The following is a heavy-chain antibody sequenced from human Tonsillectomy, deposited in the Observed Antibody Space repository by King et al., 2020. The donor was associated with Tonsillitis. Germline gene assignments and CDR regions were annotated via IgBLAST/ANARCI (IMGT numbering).Heavy chain of an antibody. Sequence: GQLVQSGAEVKKPGASVKVSCKVSGYTLTELSMHWVRQAPGKGLEWMGSFDPQDDETIYAQKFQGRVTMTEDTSTDTAYMELSGLRSGDTAVYYCATDYYDSTGYYMLGCWGQGTLVTVSS. D-gene: IGHD3-22*01. CDR1: GYTLTELS. J-gene: IGHJ4*02. CDR2: FDPQDDET. V-gene: IGHV1-24*01. CDR3: ATDYYDSTGYYMLGC.